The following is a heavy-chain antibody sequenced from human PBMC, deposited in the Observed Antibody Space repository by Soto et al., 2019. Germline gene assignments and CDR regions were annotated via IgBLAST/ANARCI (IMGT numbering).Heavy chain of an antibody. V-gene: IGHV3-30*18. D-gene: IGHD3-3*01. CDR3: AKDLSVLRFLEWGPSNGLDV. Sequence: GGSLRLSCAASGFTFSSYGMHWVRQAPGKGLECVAVISYDGTNEYYADSVKGRFTISRDNSKNTLYLQMNSLRTEDTAVYYCAKDLSVLRFLEWGPSNGLDVWGQGTTVTVSS. J-gene: IGHJ6*02. CDR2: ISYDGTNE. CDR1: GFTFSSYG.